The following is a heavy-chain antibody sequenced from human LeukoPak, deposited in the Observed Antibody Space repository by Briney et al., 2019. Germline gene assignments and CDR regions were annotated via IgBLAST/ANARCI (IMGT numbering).Heavy chain of an antibody. D-gene: IGHD3-22*01. Sequence: GESLKISCKGTGYSFSSHWIGWVRQMPGKGLEWMGIIYPGDSDTRYSPSFQGQVTISADKSLSTAYLQWSSLRASDTAMYYCARRVFGSGYYFDYWGQGTLVTVSS. CDR2: IYPGDSDT. V-gene: IGHV5-51*01. J-gene: IGHJ4*02. CDR3: ARRVFGSGYYFDY. CDR1: GYSFSSHW.